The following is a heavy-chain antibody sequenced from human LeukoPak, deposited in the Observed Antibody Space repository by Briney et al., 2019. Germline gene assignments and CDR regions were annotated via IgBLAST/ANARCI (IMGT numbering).Heavy chain of an antibody. D-gene: IGHD2-2*02. CDR1: GGSISSGGYY. CDR2: IYHSGST. J-gene: IGHJ3*02. V-gene: IGHV4-30-2*01. CDR3: ARDDGVVPAAISRGFGAFDI. Sequence: SETLSLTCTVSGGSISSGGYYWSWIRQPPGKGPEWIGYIYHSGSTYYNPSLKSRVTISVDTSKNQFSLKLSSVTAADTAVYYCARDDGVVPAAISRGFGAFDIWGQGTMVTVSS.